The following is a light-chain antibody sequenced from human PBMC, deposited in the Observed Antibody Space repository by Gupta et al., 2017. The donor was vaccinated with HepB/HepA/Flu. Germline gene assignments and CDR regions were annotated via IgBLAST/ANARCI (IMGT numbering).Light chain of an antibody. CDR1: QSISSW. J-gene: IGKJ4*01. V-gene: IGKV1-5*03. CDR2: KAS. CDR3: QQYNSYLLT. Sequence: DIHMTPSPSTLSAAVGDRITITCRASQSISSWLAWYQQKPGKAPKLLIYKASSLESGVPSRFSGSGSGTEFTLTISSLQPDDFATYYCQQYNSYLLTFGGGTKVEIK.